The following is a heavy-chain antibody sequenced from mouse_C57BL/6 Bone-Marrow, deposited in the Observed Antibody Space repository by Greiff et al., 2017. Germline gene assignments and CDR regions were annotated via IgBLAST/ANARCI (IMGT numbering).Heavy chain of an antibody. CDR2: INPSSGYS. Sequence: QVQLQQSGADLARPGASVKMSCKASGYTFTSYTMHWVKQRPGQGLEWIGYINPSSGYSKYNQKFKDKATLTGAKSSSTAYMQLSSLTSEDSAVYYCARGSLRRVFDYWGQGTTLTVSS. J-gene: IGHJ2*01. V-gene: IGHV1-4*01. CDR1: GYTFTSYT. CDR3: ARGSLRRVFDY. D-gene: IGHD2-12*01.